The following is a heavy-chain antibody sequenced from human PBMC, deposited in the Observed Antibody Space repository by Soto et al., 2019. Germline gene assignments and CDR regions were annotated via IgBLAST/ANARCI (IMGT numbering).Heavy chain of an antibody. CDR3: AKSPPAVAGYFDY. CDR1: GFTFSSSG. Sequence: QVQLVESGGGVVQPGRSLRLSCAVSGFTFSSSGMHWVRQAPGEGLEWVAVTSYDGSNGYYADSVRGRFTISRDNSKNALYLQMNSLRTEDTAVYFCAKSPPAVAGYFDYWGQGTLVTVSS. CDR2: TSYDGSNG. V-gene: IGHV3-30*18. D-gene: IGHD6-19*01. J-gene: IGHJ4*02.